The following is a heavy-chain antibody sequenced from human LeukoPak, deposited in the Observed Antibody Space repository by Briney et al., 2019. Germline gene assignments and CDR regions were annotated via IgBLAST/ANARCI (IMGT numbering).Heavy chain of an antibody. D-gene: IGHD6-19*01. CDR3: ARGRSGWWERWFDP. V-gene: IGHV4-59*01. CDR1: GGSISSYY. J-gene: IGHJ5*02. CDR2: IYYSGST. Sequence: SETLSLTCTVSGGSISSYYWSWIRQPPGKGLEWIGYIYYSGSTNYNPSLKSRVTISVDTSKNQFSLKLSSVTAADTAVYYCARGRSGWWERWFDPWGQGTLVTVSS.